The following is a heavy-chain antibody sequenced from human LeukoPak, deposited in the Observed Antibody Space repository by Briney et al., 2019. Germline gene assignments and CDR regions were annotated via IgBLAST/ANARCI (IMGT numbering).Heavy chain of an antibody. CDR3: ATLSDDFWSGYYKVKMAYFDY. CDR2: FDPEDGET. D-gene: IGHD3-3*01. V-gene: IGHV1-24*01. J-gene: IGHJ4*02. CDR1: GYTLTGLS. Sequence: AASVKVSCTVSGYTLTGLSMHWVRQAPGKGLEWMGGFDPEDGETIYAQKFQGRVTMTEDTSTDTAYMELSSLRSEDTAVYYCATLSDDFWSGYYKVKMAYFDYWGQGTLVTVSS.